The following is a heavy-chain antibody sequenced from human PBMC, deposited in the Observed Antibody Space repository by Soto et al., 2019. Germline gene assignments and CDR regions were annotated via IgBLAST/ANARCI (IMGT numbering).Heavy chain of an antibody. D-gene: IGHD3-9*01. CDR1: GFSFSSYE. J-gene: IGHJ6*02. CDR2: ISSSGGTI. V-gene: IGHV3-48*03. CDR3: ARQARGYDILTGYPSRYGLDV. Sequence: GSLLLTCSASGFSFSSYEMNWVRVAPGKGREWVSCISSSGGTIYYADSVKGRFTISRDNAKNSLFLQMNSLRDEDTAVYYCARQARGYDILTGYPSRYGLDVWGQGTTVTVS.